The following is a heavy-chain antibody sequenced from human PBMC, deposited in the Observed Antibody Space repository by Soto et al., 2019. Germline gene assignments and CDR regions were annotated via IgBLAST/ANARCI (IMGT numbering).Heavy chain of an antibody. Sequence: ASVKVSSKSSGYTFTGYYMHWARQAPGQGLEWMGWINPNSGVTKYAQKFQGWVTVTRDTSIRTVYMELSSLRSDDTAVYYCARESGGATATLDYYYFYMDVWGKGTTVTVSS. CDR3: ARESGGATATLDYYYFYMDV. V-gene: IGHV1-2*04. CDR1: GYTFTGYY. CDR2: INPNSGVT. J-gene: IGHJ6*03. D-gene: IGHD5-12*01.